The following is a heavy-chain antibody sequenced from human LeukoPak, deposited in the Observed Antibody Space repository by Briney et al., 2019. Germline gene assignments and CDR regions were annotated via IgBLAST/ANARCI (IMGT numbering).Heavy chain of an antibody. CDR2: ISGRGTTI. Sequence: GGSLRLSCAASGFTFSSYEMNWVRQAPGKGLEWVSYISGRGTTIYYADSVKGRFTISRDNAKNSLYLQMNSLRAEDTAVYYCATGYCSSTSCPDYWGQGTLVTVSS. CDR3: ATGYCSSTSCPDY. D-gene: IGHD2-2*01. V-gene: IGHV3-48*03. J-gene: IGHJ4*02. CDR1: GFTFSSYE.